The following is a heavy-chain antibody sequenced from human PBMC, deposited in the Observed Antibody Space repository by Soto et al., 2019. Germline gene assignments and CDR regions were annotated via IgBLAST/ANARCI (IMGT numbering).Heavy chain of an antibody. J-gene: IGHJ6*02. CDR1: GFTFSIYW. CDR3: AREGSSYYYYSMDV. Sequence: VQLVESGGGLVQPGGSLRLSCAASGFTFSIYWMHWVRQVPGKGLGWLSRMNSDGSSTSYADSVRGRFIISRDNAKNTLILQMSSLRAEDTAVYYCAREGSSYYYYSMDVWGQGTTVTVSS. CDR2: MNSDGSST. D-gene: IGHD6-19*01. V-gene: IGHV3-74*01.